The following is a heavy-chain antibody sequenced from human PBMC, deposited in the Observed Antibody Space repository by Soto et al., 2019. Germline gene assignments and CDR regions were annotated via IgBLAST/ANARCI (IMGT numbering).Heavy chain of an antibody. J-gene: IGHJ6*02. D-gene: IGHD3-10*01. CDR2: IHPGWGA. V-gene: IGHV4-59*08. CDR1: GGSISAYY. Sequence: QVQLQESGPGLVKPSETLSLTCTISGGSISAYYWGWIRQPPGKGLEWIGYIHPGWGANYNPSLKSRVTISLDTSKPQISLELSSMTAADAALYYCVRQGFGALQGLVDVWGQGTTVTVSS. CDR3: VRQGFGALQGLVDV.